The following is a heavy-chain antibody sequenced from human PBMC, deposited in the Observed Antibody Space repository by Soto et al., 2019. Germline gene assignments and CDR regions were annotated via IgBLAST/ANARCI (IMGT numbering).Heavy chain of an antibody. Sequence: PGESLKISCKGSGYSFTSYWISWVRQMPGKGLEWMGRIDPSDSYTNYSPSFQGHVTISADKSISTAYLQWSSLKASDTAMYYCARSISVAYDSSGYHFDYWGQGTLVTVSS. CDR2: IDPSDSYT. J-gene: IGHJ4*02. CDR3: ARSISVAYDSSGYHFDY. CDR1: GYSFTSYW. V-gene: IGHV5-10-1*01. D-gene: IGHD3-22*01.